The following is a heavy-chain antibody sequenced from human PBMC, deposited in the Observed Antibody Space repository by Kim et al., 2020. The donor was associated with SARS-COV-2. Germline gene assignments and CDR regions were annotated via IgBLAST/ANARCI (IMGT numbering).Heavy chain of an antibody. V-gene: IGHV4-4*02. D-gene: IGHD3-22*01. CDR3: ARDWGHNYYDSSGYYGGRTFDI. J-gene: IGHJ3*02. CDR1: GGSISSSNW. Sequence: SETLSLTCAVSGGSISSSNWWSWVRQPPGKGLEWIGEIYHSGSTNYNPSLKSRVTISVDKSKNQFSLKLSSVTAADTAVYYCARDWGHNYYDSSGYYGGRTFDIWGQGTMVTVSS. CDR2: IYHSGST.